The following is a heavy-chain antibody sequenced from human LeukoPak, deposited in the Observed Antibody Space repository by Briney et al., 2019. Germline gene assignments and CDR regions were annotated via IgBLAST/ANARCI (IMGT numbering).Heavy chain of an antibody. J-gene: IGHJ4*02. CDR2: ITGTSNYR. CDR1: GFNFRSFI. CDR3: AIWETDQGGEFDS. D-gene: IGHD3-16*01. Sequence: PGGSLRLSCAASGFNFRSFIMNWVRQAPGKGLEWVSSITGTSNYRYCSVSVKGRFTISRDNARNSLYLQMNGLRVEDTAVYFCAIWETDQGGEFDSWGQGTLVTVSS. V-gene: IGHV3-21*01.